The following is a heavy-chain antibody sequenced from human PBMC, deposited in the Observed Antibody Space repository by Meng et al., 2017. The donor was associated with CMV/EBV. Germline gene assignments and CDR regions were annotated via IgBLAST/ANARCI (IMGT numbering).Heavy chain of an antibody. CDR3: ARAYQRPYGMDV. CDR2: IGTAGDT. D-gene: IGHD5-24*01. J-gene: IGHJ6*02. V-gene: IGHV3-13*03. Sequence: GESLKISCAACGFTFSSYDMHWVRQATGKGLEWVSAIGTAGDTYYPGSVKGQFTISRENAKNSLYLQMNSLRAGDTAVYYCARAYQRPYGMDVWGQGTTVTVSS. CDR1: GFTFSSYD.